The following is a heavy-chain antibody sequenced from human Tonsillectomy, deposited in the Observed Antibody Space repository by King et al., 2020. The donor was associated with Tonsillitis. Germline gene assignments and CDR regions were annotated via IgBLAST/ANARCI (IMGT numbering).Heavy chain of an antibody. J-gene: IGHJ6*03. CDR3: ARDLAIYYGSGSPYYYMDV. V-gene: IGHV4-61*02. D-gene: IGHD3-10*01. CDR1: GGSISSGSYY. CDR2: IYTSGST. Sequence: VQLQESGPGLVKPSQTLSLTCTVSGGSISSGSYYWRWIRQPAGKGLEWIGRIYTSGSTNYNPSLKSRVTMSLDTSKNQFSLKLSSVTAADTAVYYCARDLAIYYGSGSPYYYMDVWGKGATVTVSS.